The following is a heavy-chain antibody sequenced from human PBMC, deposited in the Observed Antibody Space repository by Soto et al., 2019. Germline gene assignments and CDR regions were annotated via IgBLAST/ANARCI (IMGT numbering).Heavy chain of an antibody. Sequence: SETLSLTYTVSGGSVSSGGYYLSWIRQHPGKGLEWIGYIYYSGSTFYNPSVKSRATISQDTSKNQFSLKLSSVTAADTAVYYCARVGTSMEYCSGGSCRHHDHCGQRSSVLVSS. CDR2: IYYSGST. J-gene: IGHJ4*02. D-gene: IGHD2-15*01. CDR3: ARVGTSMEYCSGGSCRHHDH. CDR1: GGSVSSGGYY. V-gene: IGHV4-31*03.